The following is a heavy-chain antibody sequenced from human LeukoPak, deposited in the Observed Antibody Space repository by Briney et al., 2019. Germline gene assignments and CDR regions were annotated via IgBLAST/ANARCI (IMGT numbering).Heavy chain of an antibody. J-gene: IGHJ4*02. CDR1: GYSISSGYY. V-gene: IGHV4-38-2*02. CDR2: IYHSGST. CDR3: AADTAMVTHDY. Sequence: ASETLSLTCTVSGYSISSGYYWGWIRQPPRKGLEWIGSIYHSGSTYYNPSLKSRVTISVDTSKNQFSLKLSSVTAADTAVYYCAADTAMVTHDYWGQGTLVTVSS. D-gene: IGHD5-18*01.